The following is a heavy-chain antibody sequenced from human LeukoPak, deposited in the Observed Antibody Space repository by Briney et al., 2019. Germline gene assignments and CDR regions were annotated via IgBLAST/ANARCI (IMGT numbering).Heavy chain of an antibody. D-gene: IGHD2-21*02. Sequence: PGGSLRLSCAASGFTFSRYWMSWVRQAPGKGLEWVANIKQDGSEKYYVDSVKGRFTISRDNAKNSLYLQMNSLRAEDTAVYYCARGGVVTAHDAFDIWGQGTMVTVSS. V-gene: IGHV3-7*02. CDR3: ARGGVVTAHDAFDI. CDR1: GFTFSRYW. CDR2: IKQDGSEK. J-gene: IGHJ3*02.